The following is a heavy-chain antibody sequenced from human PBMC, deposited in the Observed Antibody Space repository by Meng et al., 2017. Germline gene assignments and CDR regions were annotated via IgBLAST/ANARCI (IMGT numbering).Heavy chain of an antibody. CDR1: GGSFSRYY. CDR3: ARGGARCGGDCYPDY. Sequence: QVQLQQWGAGLLKPSETLSLTCAVYGGSFSRYYWSWIRQPPGKGLEWIGEINHSGSTNYNPSLKTRVTISVDTSKNQFSLKLSSVTAADTAVYYCARGGARCGGDCYPDYWGQGTLVTVSS. J-gene: IGHJ4*02. V-gene: IGHV4-34*01. D-gene: IGHD2-21*02. CDR2: INHSGST.